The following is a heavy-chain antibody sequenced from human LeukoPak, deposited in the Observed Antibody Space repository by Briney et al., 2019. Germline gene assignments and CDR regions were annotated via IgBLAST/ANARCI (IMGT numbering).Heavy chain of an antibody. CDR2: IYYSGST. CDR1: GGSISSSSYY. D-gene: IGHD3-9*01. J-gene: IGHJ4*02. CDR3: AREDYDILTGYPYYFDY. V-gene: IGHV4-39*07. Sequence: RPSETLSLTCTVSGGSISSSSYYWGWIRQPPGKGLEWIGSIYYSGSTYYNPSLKSRVTISVDTSKNQFSLKLSSVTAADTAVYYCAREDYDILTGYPYYFDYWGQGTLVTVSS.